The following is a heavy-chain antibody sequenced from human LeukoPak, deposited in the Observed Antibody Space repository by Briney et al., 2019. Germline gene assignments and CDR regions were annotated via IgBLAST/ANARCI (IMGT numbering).Heavy chain of an antibody. D-gene: IGHD1-26*01. CDR2: ISSSSSYI. CDR3: ARDLLGWELHYFDY. J-gene: IGHJ4*02. Sequence: GGSLRLSCAASGFTFSSYSMNWVRQAPGKGLEWVSSISSSSSYIYYADSVKGRFTISRDNARNSLYLQMNSLRAEDTAVYYCARDLLGWELHYFDYWGQGTLVTVSS. CDR1: GFTFSSYS. V-gene: IGHV3-21*01.